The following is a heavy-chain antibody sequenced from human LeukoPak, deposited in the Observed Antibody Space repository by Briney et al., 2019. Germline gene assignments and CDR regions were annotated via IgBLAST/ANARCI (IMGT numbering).Heavy chain of an antibody. CDR3: ARDSSAAAGDY. D-gene: IGHD6-13*01. Sequence: PGGSLRLSCAASGFTFSTYWMSWVRQAPGKGLEWVANIKQDGSEKYYVDSVKGRFTISRDNGKNSMYLQMNSLRVEDTAVYYCARDSSAAAGDYWGQGALVTASS. J-gene: IGHJ4*02. CDR2: IKQDGSEK. V-gene: IGHV3-7*01. CDR1: GFTFSTYW.